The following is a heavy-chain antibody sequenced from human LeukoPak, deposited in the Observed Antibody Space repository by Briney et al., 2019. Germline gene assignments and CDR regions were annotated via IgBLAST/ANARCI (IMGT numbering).Heavy chain of an antibody. Sequence: SVKVSCKASGGTFSSYAISWVRQAPGQGLEWMGGIIPIFGTANYAQKFQGRVTITADESTSTAYMELSSLRSEDTAVYYCARGAANYYDSSGYTYYFDYWGQGTLVTASS. CDR3: ARGAANYYDSSGYTYYFDY. J-gene: IGHJ4*02. CDR1: GGTFSSYA. CDR2: IIPIFGTA. D-gene: IGHD3-22*01. V-gene: IGHV1-69*13.